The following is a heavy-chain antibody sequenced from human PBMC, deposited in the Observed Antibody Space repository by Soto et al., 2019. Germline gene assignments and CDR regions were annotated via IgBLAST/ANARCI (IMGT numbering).Heavy chain of an antibody. D-gene: IGHD3-3*01. CDR2: ISAGGDPI. Sequence: EVQLVESGGGLVQPGGSVRLSCAASGFTFSSYEMNWVRQAPGKGLEWVSFISAGGDPIYYADSVKGRFTMSRDNAKNSLYLQMDSLRAEDTGLYYCARFWSDYWGQGTLVTVSS. CDR1: GFTFSSYE. CDR3: ARFWSDY. V-gene: IGHV3-48*03. J-gene: IGHJ4*02.